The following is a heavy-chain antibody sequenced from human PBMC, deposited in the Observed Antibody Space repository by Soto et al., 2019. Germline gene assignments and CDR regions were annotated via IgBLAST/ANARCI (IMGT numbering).Heavy chain of an antibody. CDR2: ISFDGTKK. D-gene: IGHD4-17*01. CDR3: AREDDYGYRYINYGLDV. J-gene: IGHJ6*02. Sequence: GGSLRLSCAASGFTFNIYALHWVRQAPGKGLEWVAVISFDGTKKYYSDSVKGRFTISRDNLKNTLYLQMNNLRVEDAALYFCAREDDYGYRYINYGLDVWGQGTTVTV. CDR1: GFTFNIYA. V-gene: IGHV3-30-3*01.